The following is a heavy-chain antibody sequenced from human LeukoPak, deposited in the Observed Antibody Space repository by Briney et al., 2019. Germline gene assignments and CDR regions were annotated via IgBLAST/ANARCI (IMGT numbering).Heavy chain of an antibody. J-gene: IGHJ3*02. Sequence: SETLSLTCTVSGGSFNTYHWSWIRQPPGKGLEWIGYIYYSGSTNYNPSLKSRVTISVDTSKNQFSLKLSSVTAADTAVYHCARHGGIIAAAGTRAFDIWGQGTMVTVSS. V-gene: IGHV4-59*01. CDR2: IYYSGST. CDR1: GGSFNTYH. D-gene: IGHD6-13*01. CDR3: ARHGGIIAAAGTRAFDI.